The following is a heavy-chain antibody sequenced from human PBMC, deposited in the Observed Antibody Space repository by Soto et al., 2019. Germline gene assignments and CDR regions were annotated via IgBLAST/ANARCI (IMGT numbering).Heavy chain of an antibody. J-gene: IGHJ6*02. CDR1: GFTFNTYG. Sequence: GGALRLSCAASGFTFNTYGMHWVRQAPGEGLEWVAVIAYDGTNKYYRDSVKGRFTVSRDNSKNTLYLLMNSLRPEDTAVYYCAKVSDRHYAMDVWGQGTTVTVSS. CDR3: AKVSDRHYAMDV. V-gene: IGHV3-30*18. CDR2: IAYDGTNK.